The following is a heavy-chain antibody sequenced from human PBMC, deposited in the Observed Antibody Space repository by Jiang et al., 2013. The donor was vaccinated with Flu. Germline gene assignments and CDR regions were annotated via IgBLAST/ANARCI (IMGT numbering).Heavy chain of an antibody. CDR3: ARDVAPARAAPMTS. D-gene: IGHD2-15*01. CDR1: GFTFSSYN. V-gene: IGHV3-21*01. CDR2: ISSSSTYI. Sequence: VQLLESGGGLVKPGGSLRLSCAASGFTFSSYNMNWVRQAPGKGLEWVSSISSSSTYIYYADSVKGRFTISRDNAKNSLYLQMNSLRAEDTALYYCARDVAPARAAPMTSWGQGTLVTVSS. J-gene: IGHJ5*02.